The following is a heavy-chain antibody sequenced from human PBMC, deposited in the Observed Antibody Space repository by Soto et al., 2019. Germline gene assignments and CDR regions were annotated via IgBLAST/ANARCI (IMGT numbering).Heavy chain of an antibody. J-gene: IGHJ3*02. D-gene: IGHD3-10*01. CDR2: IYYSGST. Sequence: QVQLQESGPGLVKPSQTLSLTCTVSGGSISSGGYYWSWIRQHPGKGLEWIGYIYYSGSTYYNPSLKSRVTISVVTSKNQFSLKLSSVTAADTAVYYCARPRTRFVDAFDIWGQGTMVTVSS. CDR3: ARPRTRFVDAFDI. CDR1: GGSISSGGYY. V-gene: IGHV4-31*03.